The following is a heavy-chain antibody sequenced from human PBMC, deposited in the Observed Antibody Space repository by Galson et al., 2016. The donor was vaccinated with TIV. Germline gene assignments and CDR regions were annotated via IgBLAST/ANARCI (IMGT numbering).Heavy chain of an antibody. CDR3: ARGAYFDLSPDAFDI. CDR1: GDTFSNYA. D-gene: IGHD3-9*01. Sequence: SVKVSCKASGDTFSNYAISWVRQAPGRGLEWMGRIIPILNIANYAQEFQGRVTITADESTSTVYMELNSLRSDDTAVYYCARGAYFDLSPDAFDIWGQGTMVTVSS. V-gene: IGHV1-69*04. CDR2: IIPILNIA. J-gene: IGHJ3*02.